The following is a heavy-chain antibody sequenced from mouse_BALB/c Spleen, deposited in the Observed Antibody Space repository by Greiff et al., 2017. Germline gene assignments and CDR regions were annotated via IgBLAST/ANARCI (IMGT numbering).Heavy chain of an antibody. V-gene: IGHV3-2*02. J-gene: IGHJ2*01. D-gene: IGHD1-1*01. CDR3: ARYYYGSINYFDY. Sequence: EVKLMESGPGLVKPSQSLSLTCTVTGYSITSDYAWNWIRQFPGNKLEWMGYISYSGSTSYNPSLKSRISITRDTSKNQFFLQLNSVTTEDTATYYCARYYYGSINYFDYWGQGTTLTVSS. CDR1: GYSITSDYA. CDR2: ISYSGST.